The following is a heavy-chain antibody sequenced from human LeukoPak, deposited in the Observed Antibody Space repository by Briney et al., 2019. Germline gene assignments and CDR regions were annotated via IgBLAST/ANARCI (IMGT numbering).Heavy chain of an antibody. CDR3: ARDTPDFWSGYCPYFDY. CDR1: GYTFTGYY. J-gene: IGHJ4*02. V-gene: IGHV1-2*02. Sequence: ASVKVSCKASGYTFTGYYMHWVRQAPGHGLEWMGWINPNSGGTNYAQKSQGRVTMTRDTSISTAYIELSRLRSDDTAVYYCARDTPDFWSGYCPYFDYWGQGTLVTVSS. CDR2: INPNSGGT. D-gene: IGHD3-3*01.